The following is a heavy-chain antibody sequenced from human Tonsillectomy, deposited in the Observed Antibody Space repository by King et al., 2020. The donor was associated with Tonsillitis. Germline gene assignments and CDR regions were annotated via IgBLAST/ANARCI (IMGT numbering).Heavy chain of an antibody. J-gene: IGHJ4*02. V-gene: IGHV4-59*08. D-gene: IGHD6-25*01. CDR1: GGSISSYY. CDR2: IYYSGST. Sequence: VQLQESGPGLVKPSETLSLTCTVSGGSISSYYWSWIRQPPGKGLEWIGYIYYSGSTNYNPSLKSRVTISVDTSKNQFSLKLSSVTAADTAVYYCARHLEIAADYASDYWGQGTLVTVSS. CDR3: ARHLEIAADYASDY.